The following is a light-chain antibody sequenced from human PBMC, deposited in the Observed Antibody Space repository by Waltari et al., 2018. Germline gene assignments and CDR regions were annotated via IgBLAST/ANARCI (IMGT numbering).Light chain of an antibody. CDR3: AAWDDSLNAVV. J-gene: IGLJ3*02. CDR2: SDN. V-gene: IGLV1-44*01. Sequence: QSVVTQPPSASGTPGQWVTIPCSGSSSNLGSNPVTWYQQLPGTAPKLLVYSDNQRPSGVPDRFSGSKSGTSASLAISGLQSEDEAGYYCAAWDDSLNAVVFGGGTKLTVL. CDR1: SSNLGSNP.